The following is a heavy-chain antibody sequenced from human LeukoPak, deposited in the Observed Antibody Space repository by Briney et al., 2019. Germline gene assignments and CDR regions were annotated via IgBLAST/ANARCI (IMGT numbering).Heavy chain of an antibody. Sequence: PSETLSLTCTVSGGSISPSYWTWIRQPPGKGLEWIGYIHYTGSTDYYPSLKSRVTISVNTSKNHFSLKLNSVTAADMSVYDCARVLTLYGMEVWGQGATGTVSS. D-gene: IGHD3-10*01. V-gene: IGHV4-59*01. CDR1: GGSISPSY. J-gene: IGHJ6*02. CDR3: ARVLTLYGMEV. CDR2: IHYTGST.